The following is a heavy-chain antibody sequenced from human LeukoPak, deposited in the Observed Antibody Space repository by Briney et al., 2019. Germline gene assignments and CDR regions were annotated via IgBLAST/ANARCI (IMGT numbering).Heavy chain of an antibody. CDR1: GFTFSSYG. CDR3: AKDRGDYYDILTGYYTLDY. CDR2: IRYDGSNK. Sequence: GGSLRLSCAASGFTFSSYGMHWVRQAPGKGLEWVAFIRYDGSNKYYADSVKGRFTISRDNSKNTVYLQMNSLRAEDTAVYYCAKDRGDYYDILTGYYTLDYWGQGTLVTVSS. V-gene: IGHV3-30*02. D-gene: IGHD3-9*01. J-gene: IGHJ4*02.